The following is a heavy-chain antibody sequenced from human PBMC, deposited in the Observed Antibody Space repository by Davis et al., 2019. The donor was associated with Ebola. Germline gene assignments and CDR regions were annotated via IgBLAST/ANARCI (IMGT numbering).Heavy chain of an antibody. D-gene: IGHD3-3*01. J-gene: IGHJ4*02. Sequence: GESLKISCAASGFTFSSYEMNWVRQAPGKGLEWVSYISSSGSTIYYADSVKGRFTISRDNTKNSLYLQMNSLRAEDTAGNYCARGGDDFWSGLFDYWGQGTLVTVSS. CDR2: ISSSGSTI. V-gene: IGHV3-48*03. CDR3: ARGGDDFWSGLFDY. CDR1: GFTFSSYE.